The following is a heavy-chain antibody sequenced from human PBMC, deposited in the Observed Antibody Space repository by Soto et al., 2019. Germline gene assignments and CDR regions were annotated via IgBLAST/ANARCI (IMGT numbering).Heavy chain of an antibody. CDR1: GFTFSSYP. D-gene: IGHD4-4*01. J-gene: IGHJ1*01. CDR3: AKYRWGATTVTSIN. Sequence: GWSLRLSCVGSGFTFSSYPMNWVRQAPGKGLEWVSAISGTSDMTYYANSVTGRFTISRDNSKNTLYLQVSSLRVEDTAIYYCAKYRWGATTVTSINWGRGTLVTVSS. V-gene: IGHV3-23*01. CDR2: ISGTSDMT.